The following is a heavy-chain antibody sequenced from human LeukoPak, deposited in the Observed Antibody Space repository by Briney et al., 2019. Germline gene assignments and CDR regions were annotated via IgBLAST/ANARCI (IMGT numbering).Heavy chain of an antibody. CDR1: GFTFSGSA. J-gene: IGHJ4*02. CDR3: TGNYYGSGSYADFDY. Sequence: GGSLRLSCAASGFTFSGSALHWVRQASGQGLEGVGRIRSTANGYATAYAASVKGRFTISRDDSKNTAYLQMDSLKTEDTAVYYCTGNYYGSGSYADFDYWGQGTLVTVSS. V-gene: IGHV3-73*01. D-gene: IGHD3-10*01. CDR2: IRSTANGYAT.